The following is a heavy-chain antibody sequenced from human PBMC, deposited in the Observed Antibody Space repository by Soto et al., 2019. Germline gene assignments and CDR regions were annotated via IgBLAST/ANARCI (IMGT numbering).Heavy chain of an antibody. CDR1: GFTLSRYS. Sequence: GGSLRLSCAASGFTLSRYSMTWVRQAPGKGLEWVSSISGSGSGGTTYYEESLEGRFTISRDHSENTLYLQMNRLRVEDTAVYYCATPLPEYSSSWLLVHWGQGTLVTVSS. CDR3: ATPLPEYSSSWLLVH. V-gene: IGHV3-23*01. J-gene: IGHJ4*02. D-gene: IGHD6-13*01. CDR2: ISGSGSGGTT.